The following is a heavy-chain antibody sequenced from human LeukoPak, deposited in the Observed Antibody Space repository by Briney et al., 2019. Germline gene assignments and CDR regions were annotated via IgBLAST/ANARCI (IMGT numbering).Heavy chain of an antibody. Sequence: GASVKGSCKASGYTFTGYYMHWVRQAPGQGREWMGWINPNSGGTNYAQKFQGRVTMTRDTSISTAYMELSRLRSDDTAVYYCARSPRRVVVITTLVYWGQGTLVTVSS. CDR2: INPNSGGT. V-gene: IGHV1-2*02. J-gene: IGHJ4*02. CDR3: ARSPRRVVVITTLVY. CDR1: GYTFTGYY. D-gene: IGHD3-22*01.